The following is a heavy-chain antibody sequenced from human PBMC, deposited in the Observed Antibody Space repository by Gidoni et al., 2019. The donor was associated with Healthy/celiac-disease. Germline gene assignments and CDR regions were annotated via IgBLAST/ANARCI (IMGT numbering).Heavy chain of an antibody. J-gene: IGHJ6*02. V-gene: IGHV3-9*01. CDR1: GFTFDDYA. Sequence: EVQLVESGGGLVQPGRSLSLSCAASGFTFDDYAMHWVRQAPGKGLEWVSGISWNSGSIDYADSVKGRFTISRDNAKNSLYLQMNSLRAEDTALYYCAKEGNYYYGMDVWGQGTTVTVSS. CDR3: AKEGNYYYGMDV. CDR2: ISWNSGSI.